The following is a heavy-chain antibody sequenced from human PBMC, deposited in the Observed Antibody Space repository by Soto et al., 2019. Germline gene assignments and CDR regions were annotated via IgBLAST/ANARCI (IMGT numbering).Heavy chain of an antibody. CDR1: GGTFSRYS. J-gene: IGHJ6*02. D-gene: IGHD2-2*01. CDR2: IIPIFGIA. CDR3: AREDRDRETGLVPAAIDGMDV. Sequence: QVPLVQSGAEVKKPGSSVKVSCKASGGTFSRYSITWVRQAPGHGLEWIGRIIPIFGIASYAQKFQGRVTITADESTSTAYMELSSLRSDDTAVYYSAREDRDRETGLVPAAIDGMDVWGQGTTVTVSS. V-gene: IGHV1-69*08.